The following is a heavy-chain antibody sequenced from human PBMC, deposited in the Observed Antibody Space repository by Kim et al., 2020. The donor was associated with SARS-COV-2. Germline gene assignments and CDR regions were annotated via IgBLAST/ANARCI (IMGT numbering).Heavy chain of an antibody. Sequence: GGSLRLSCTASGFTFGDYAMSWFRQAPGKGLEWVGFIRSKAYGGTTEYAASVKGRFTISRDDSKSIAYLQMNSLKTEDTAVYYCTREQQQLVLLYYYGMDVWGQGTTVTVSS. CDR1: GFTFGDYA. CDR2: IRSKAYGGTT. V-gene: IGHV3-49*03. D-gene: IGHD6-13*01. CDR3: TREQQQLVLLYYYGMDV. J-gene: IGHJ6*02.